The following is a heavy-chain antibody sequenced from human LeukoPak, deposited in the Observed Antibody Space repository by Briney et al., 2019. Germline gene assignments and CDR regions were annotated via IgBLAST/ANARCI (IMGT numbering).Heavy chain of an antibody. CDR1: GSTFTSYG. Sequence: ASVKLSCKASGSTFTSYGISWVRQAPGQGLEWMGWTRAYNGNTNYAQKLQGRVTMTTDTSTSTAYMELRSLRTDDTAVYYCARDGNSRLHWPYYYDSSGYSDYWGQGTLVTVSS. V-gene: IGHV1-18*01. CDR3: ARDGNSRLHWPYYYDSSGYSDY. CDR2: TRAYNGNT. D-gene: IGHD3-22*01. J-gene: IGHJ4*02.